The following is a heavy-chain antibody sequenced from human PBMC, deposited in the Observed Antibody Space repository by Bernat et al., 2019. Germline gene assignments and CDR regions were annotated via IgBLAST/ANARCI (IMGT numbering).Heavy chain of an antibody. CDR1: GFTFSSYG. CDR3: ARDISPSSGWYADYYYYYGMDV. V-gene: IGHV3-30*03. CDR2: ISYDGSNK. D-gene: IGHD6-19*01. J-gene: IGHJ6*02. Sequence: QVQLVESGGGVVQPGRSLRLSCAASGFTFSSYGMHWVRQAPGKGLEWVAVISYDGSNKYYADSVKGRFTISRDNSKNTLYLQMNSLRAEDTAVYYCARDISPSSGWYADYYYYYGMDVWGQGTTVTVSS.